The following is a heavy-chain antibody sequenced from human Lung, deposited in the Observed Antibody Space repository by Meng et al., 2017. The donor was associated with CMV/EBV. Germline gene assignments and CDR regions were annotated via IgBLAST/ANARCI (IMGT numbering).Heavy chain of an antibody. CDR2: IYYSGST. J-gene: IGHJ3*02. CDR1: GGSISSSSYY. D-gene: IGHD6-13*01. Sequence: LXCTVSGGSISSSSYYWGWIRQPPGKGLEWIGSIYYSGSTYYNPSLKSRVTISVDTSKNQFSLKLSSVTAADTAVYYCARDQVRAAAGIWEPDHAFDIXGQGXMVTVSS. V-gene: IGHV4-39*07. CDR3: ARDQVRAAAGIWEPDHAFDI.